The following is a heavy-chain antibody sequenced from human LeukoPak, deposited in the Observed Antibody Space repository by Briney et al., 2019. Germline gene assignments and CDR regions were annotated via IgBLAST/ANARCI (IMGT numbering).Heavy chain of an antibody. CDR1: GYTFTSYA. CDR2: INTNTGSP. Sequence: ASVKVSCKASGYTFTSYAMNWVRQAPGQGLEWMGWINTNTGSPTYAQGFTGRFVFSLDTSVSTAYLQISSLKAEDTAVYYCARGEWSVPLYYMDVWGKGTTVTVSS. J-gene: IGHJ6*03. CDR3: ARGEWSVPLYYMDV. V-gene: IGHV7-4-1*02. D-gene: IGHD3-3*01.